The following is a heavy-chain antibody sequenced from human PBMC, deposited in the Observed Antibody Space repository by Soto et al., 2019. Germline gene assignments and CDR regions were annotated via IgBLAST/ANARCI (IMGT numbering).Heavy chain of an antibody. V-gene: IGHV3-33*01. CDR1: GFTFSSYC. D-gene: IGHD4-17*01. CDR2: IWYAGSNK. CDR3: ERSGGDYGNY. Sequence: QVQLVESGGGVVQPGRSMRLSCAASGFTFSSYCMHWVRQAPGKGLECVAVIWYAGSNKYYADSLKGRFTLSRDNSKNSLYMPMNRVRAGDTAVYYCERSGGDYGNYWGQGTLVIVSS. J-gene: IGHJ4*02.